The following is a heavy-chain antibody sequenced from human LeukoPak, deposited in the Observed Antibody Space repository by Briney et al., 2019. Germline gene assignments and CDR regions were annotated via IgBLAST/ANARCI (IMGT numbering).Heavy chain of an antibody. Sequence: SETLSLTCSVSGYSITFYNYWGWIRQPPGKGLEWIGTIDQSGNTYYNPSLNSRVTISGDTSKNQFSLKMTAVTAADTAVYYCVRGHEAYDSSGYFLKSPNDAFDMWGQGTLVTVSS. CDR1: GYSITFYNY. J-gene: IGHJ3*02. V-gene: IGHV4-38-2*02. CDR3: VRGHEAYDSSGYFLKSPNDAFDM. CDR2: IDQSGNT. D-gene: IGHD3-22*01.